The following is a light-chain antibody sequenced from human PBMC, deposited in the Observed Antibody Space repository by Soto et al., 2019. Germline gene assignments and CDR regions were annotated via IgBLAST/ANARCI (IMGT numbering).Light chain of an antibody. CDR1: QSISSW. V-gene: IGKV1-5*03. Sequence: DIQMTQSPSTLSASVGDRVTITCRASQSISSWLAWYQQKPGKAPKLLIYKASSLESGVPSRLSGSGSGTEFTLTISSMQPDDFATYYCQQYNSYSFVTFGQGTKLEIK. J-gene: IGKJ2*01. CDR3: QQYNSYSFVT. CDR2: KAS.